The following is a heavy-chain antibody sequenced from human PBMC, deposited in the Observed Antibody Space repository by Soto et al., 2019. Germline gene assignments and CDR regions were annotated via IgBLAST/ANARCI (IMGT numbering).Heavy chain of an antibody. CDR1: GYSIRSDYY. D-gene: IGHD2-21*01. V-gene: IGHV4-38-2*02. J-gene: IGHJ4*02. CDR2: IFHSGST. Sequence: SETLSLTCTVSGYSIRSDYYWGWIRQHPGKELEWIGNIFHSGSTYYNPSLKSRVTISVNTSKNQFSLKMTSVTATDTAVYYCARSTGGCSTRVCSVFAYWGKGPLVTV. CDR3: ARSTGGCSTRVCSVFAY.